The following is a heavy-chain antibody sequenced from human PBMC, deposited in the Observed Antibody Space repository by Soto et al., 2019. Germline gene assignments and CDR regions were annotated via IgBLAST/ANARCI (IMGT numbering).Heavy chain of an antibody. V-gene: IGHV4-59*08. CDR1: GGSISSYY. CDR2: IYYSGST. Sequence: SETLSLTCTVSGGSISSYYWSWIRQPPGKGLEWIGYIYYSGSTNYNPSLKSRVTISVDTSKNQFSLKLSSVTAADTAVYYCAGQAYYDYIWAFDIWGQGTMVTVS. J-gene: IGHJ3*02. CDR3: AGQAYYDYIWAFDI. D-gene: IGHD3-16*01.